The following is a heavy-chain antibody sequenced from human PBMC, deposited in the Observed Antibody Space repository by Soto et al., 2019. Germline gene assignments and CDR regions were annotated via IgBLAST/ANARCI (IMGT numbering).Heavy chain of an antibody. CDR1: GGSISSSSYY. Sequence: SETLSLTCTVSGGSISSSSYYWGWIRQPPGKGLEWIGSIYYSGSTYYNPSPKSRVTISVDTSKNQFSLKLSSVTAADTAVYYCARHVQDTAMLYYYYYMDVWGKGTTVTVSS. CDR3: ARHVQDTAMLYYYYYMDV. CDR2: IYYSGST. V-gene: IGHV4-39*01. D-gene: IGHD5-18*01. J-gene: IGHJ6*03.